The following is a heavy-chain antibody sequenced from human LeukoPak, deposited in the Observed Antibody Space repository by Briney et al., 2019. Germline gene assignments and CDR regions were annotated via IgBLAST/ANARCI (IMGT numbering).Heavy chain of an antibody. CDR1: GFTFSSYS. J-gene: IGHJ4*02. Sequence: GGSLRLSCAASGFTFSSYSMNWVRQAPGKGLEWGSSISSSSSYIYYADSVKGRFTISRDNDKNSLYLQMNSLRAEDTAVYYCARVLGPSSSSSPLGYWGQGTLVTVSS. V-gene: IGHV3-21*01. CDR3: ARVLGPSSSSSPLGY. CDR2: ISSSSSYI. D-gene: IGHD6-6*01.